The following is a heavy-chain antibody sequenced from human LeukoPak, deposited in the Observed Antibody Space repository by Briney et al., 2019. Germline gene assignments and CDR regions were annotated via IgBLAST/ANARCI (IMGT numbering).Heavy chain of an antibody. V-gene: IGHV4-34*01. CDR1: GFTFSSYA. J-gene: IGHJ6*03. Sequence: PGGSLRLSCAASGFTFSSYAMSWVRQPPGKGLEWIGEINHSGSTNYNPSLKSRVTISVDTSKNQFSLKLSSVTAADTAVYYCARGVKQWLVHYYYYYYMDVWGKGTTVTVSS. D-gene: IGHD6-19*01. CDR2: INHSGST. CDR3: ARGVKQWLVHYYYYYYMDV.